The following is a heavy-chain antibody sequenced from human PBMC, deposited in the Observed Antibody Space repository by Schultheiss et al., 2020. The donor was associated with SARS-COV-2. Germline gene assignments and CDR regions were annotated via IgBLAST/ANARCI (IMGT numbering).Heavy chain of an antibody. J-gene: IGHJ4*02. CDR1: GFTFSNYV. CDR2: ISASGGSP. Sequence: GGSLRLSCAASGFTFSNYVMNWVRQAPGKGLEWVSGISASGGSPYYADSVKGRFTMSRDNSKNTVSLQMNSLRADDTAVYYCAKDLPTYYDFWSGYSRDFDYWGQGTLVTVSS. V-gene: IGHV3-23*01. CDR3: AKDLPTYYDFWSGYSRDFDY. D-gene: IGHD3-3*01.